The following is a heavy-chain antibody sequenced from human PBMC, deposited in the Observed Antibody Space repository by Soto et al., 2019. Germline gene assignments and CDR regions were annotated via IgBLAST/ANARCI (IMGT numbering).Heavy chain of an antibody. V-gene: IGHV1-18*01. CDR3: AREGQAPYYYYGMDV. Sequence: QVQVVQSGDEVKXPGXSVKVSCKASGYTFTNYGFSWVRQAPGQGLEWMGWISGYNGNTKYAEKFQGRVTMTTDTSTSTAHMELRSLRSDDTAVYYCAREGQAPYYYYGMDVWGQGTAVTVSS. J-gene: IGHJ6*02. CDR2: ISGYNGNT. CDR1: GYTFTNYG.